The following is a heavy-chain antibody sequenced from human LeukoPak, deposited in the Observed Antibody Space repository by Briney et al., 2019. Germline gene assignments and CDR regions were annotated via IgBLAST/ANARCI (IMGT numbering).Heavy chain of an antibody. Sequence: ASVKVSCKASGYTFTSYGISWVRQAPGQGLEWMGWISAYNGNTNYAQKFQGRVTMTRDTSISTAYMELSRLRSGDTAVYYCARWGGGSYQYDAFDIWGQGTMVTVSS. CDR3: ARWGGGSYQYDAFDI. V-gene: IGHV1-18*01. CDR2: ISAYNGNT. J-gene: IGHJ3*02. D-gene: IGHD1-26*01. CDR1: GYTFTSYG.